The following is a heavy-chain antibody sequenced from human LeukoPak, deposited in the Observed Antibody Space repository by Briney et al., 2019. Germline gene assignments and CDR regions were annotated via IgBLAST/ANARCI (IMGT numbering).Heavy chain of an antibody. D-gene: IGHD3-22*01. CDR3: ARLWDYSSGYNDY. CDR1: GYTFTGYY. J-gene: IGHJ4*02. V-gene: IGHV1-69*05. Sequence: SVKVSCKASGYTFTGYYMHWVRQAPGQGLEWMGGIIPIFGTANYAQKFQGRVTITTDESTSTAYMELSSLRSEDAAVYYCARLWDYSSGYNDYWGQGTLVTVSS. CDR2: IIPIFGTA.